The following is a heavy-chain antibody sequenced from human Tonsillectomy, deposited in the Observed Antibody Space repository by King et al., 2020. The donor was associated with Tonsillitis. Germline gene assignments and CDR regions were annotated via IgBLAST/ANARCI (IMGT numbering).Heavy chain of an antibody. D-gene: IGHD2-15*01. CDR2: IYTSGST. V-gene: IGHV4-61*02. CDR3: ASGYCSGGSCYMGGTLRFDY. CDR1: GGSISSGSYF. J-gene: IGHJ4*02. Sequence: QLQESGPGLVKPSQTLSLTCTVSGGSISSGSYFWSWIRQPAGKGLEWIGRIYTSGSTNYNPSLKSRVTMSVDTSKNQFSLKLSSVTAADTAVYYCASGYCSGGSCYMGGTLRFDYWGQGSLVTVSS.